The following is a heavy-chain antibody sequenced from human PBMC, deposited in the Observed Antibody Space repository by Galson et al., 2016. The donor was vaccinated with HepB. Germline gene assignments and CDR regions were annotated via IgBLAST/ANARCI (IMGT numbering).Heavy chain of an antibody. CDR3: ASDVAYEALHC. CDR2: INRDGSE. J-gene: IGHJ4*02. Sequence: SLRLSCAGSGFSLSAYWMVWVRQAPGKGLEWVANINRDGSEKYSVEGRFSIYRDHAKNSLSLQMDSLRAEDTDVYYFASDVAYEALHCWGQGILVTVSS. D-gene: IGHD3-22*01. V-gene: IGHV3-7*01. CDR1: GFSLSAYW.